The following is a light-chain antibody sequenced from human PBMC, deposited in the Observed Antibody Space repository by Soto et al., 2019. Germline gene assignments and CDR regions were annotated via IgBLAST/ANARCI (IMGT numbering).Light chain of an antibody. CDR1: QSIRNA. CDR3: LQDYNYPYP. CDR2: AAS. J-gene: IGKJ2*01. Sequence: IQMTQSPSSLSAYVGDRVTINCRASQSIRNALGWYQQKPGKSPKLLIYAASSLQSGVPSRFSGSGSGTDFTLTISSRQTEDFATYYCLQDYNYPYPFVQGTKLEIK. V-gene: IGKV1-6*01.